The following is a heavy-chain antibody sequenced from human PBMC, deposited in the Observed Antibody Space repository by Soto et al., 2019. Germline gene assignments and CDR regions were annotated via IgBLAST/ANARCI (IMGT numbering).Heavy chain of an antibody. CDR1: GGSVSNKTYY. V-gene: IGHV4-61*01. CDR3: ARTTAVPNTLRSRYFFDY. Sequence: SETLSLTCSVSGGSVSNKTYYWSWIRQPPGKRLERIGYVYYSGTTNYNPSLKSRVTISVDLSKNQFSLRLSSVTTADTALYYCARTTAVPNTLRSRYFFDYWGQGTLVTVSS. D-gene: IGHD4-17*01. J-gene: IGHJ4*02. CDR2: VYYSGTT.